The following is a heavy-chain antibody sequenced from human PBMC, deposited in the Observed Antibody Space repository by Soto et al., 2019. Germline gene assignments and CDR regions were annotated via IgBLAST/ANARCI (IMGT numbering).Heavy chain of an antibody. J-gene: IGHJ5*02. Sequence: ASVKVSCKASGYTFTGYYIHWVRQAPGLGLEWMGWINPNSGVTNYAQNFQGRVTMTRDASISTAYMELNRLRSDDTAVYYCARILVPSTIGWFDPWGQGTLVTVPQ. D-gene: IGHD2-2*02. CDR2: INPNSGVT. CDR1: GYTFTGYY. CDR3: ARILVPSTIGWFDP. V-gene: IGHV1-2*02.